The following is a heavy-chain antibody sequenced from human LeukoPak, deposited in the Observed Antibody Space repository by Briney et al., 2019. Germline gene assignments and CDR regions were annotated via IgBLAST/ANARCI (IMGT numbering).Heavy chain of an antibody. D-gene: IGHD6-13*01. CDR3: AKEVGIAAAQNSYFDY. CDR2: ISGSGGST. CDR1: GFTFSSYA. Sequence: PGGSLRLSCAASGFTFSSYAVSWVRQAPGKGLEWVSAISGSGGSTYYADSVKGRFTISRDNSKNTLYLQMNSLRAGDTAVYYCAKEVGIAAAQNSYFDYWGQGTLVTVSS. J-gene: IGHJ4*02. V-gene: IGHV3-23*01.